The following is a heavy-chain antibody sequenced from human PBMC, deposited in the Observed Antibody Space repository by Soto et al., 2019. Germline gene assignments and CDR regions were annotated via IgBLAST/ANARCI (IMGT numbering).Heavy chain of an antibody. CDR2: ISGSGDST. D-gene: IGHD1-26*01. J-gene: IGHJ4*02. CDR1: GVTFSSYA. V-gene: IGHV3-23*01. Sequence: GGSLRLSCAASGVTFSSYAMSWVRQAPGKGLEWVSAISGSGDSTYYADSVKGRFTLSRDTPKNTLYLQMNSLRAEDTAVYYCAKGKGVGATPDGANCWGQGTPVTVSS. CDR3: AKGKGVGATPDGANC.